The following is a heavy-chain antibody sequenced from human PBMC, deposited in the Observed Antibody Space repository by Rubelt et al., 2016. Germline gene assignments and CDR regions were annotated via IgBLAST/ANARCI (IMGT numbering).Heavy chain of an antibody. D-gene: IGHD2-21*01. CDR3: VRRTFCGGDCYRFDP. CDR2: IYYTGST. V-gene: IGHV4-59*05. Sequence: QVQLQESGPGLVKPSETLSLTCTVSGGSISGYYWGWIRQPPGKGLEWIGSIYYTGSTYYNPSLKSRVTISVDTSKNQVSLKLGSVTAADTALYYCVRRTFCGGDCYRFDPWGQGTLVTVSS. J-gene: IGHJ5*02. CDR1: GGSISGYY.